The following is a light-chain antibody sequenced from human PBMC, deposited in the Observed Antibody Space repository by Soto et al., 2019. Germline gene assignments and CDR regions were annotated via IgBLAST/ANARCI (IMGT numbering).Light chain of an antibody. CDR3: QQYYSTPPYT. J-gene: IGKJ2*01. CDR2: WAS. CDR1: QSVLYSSNNKYY. Sequence: DIVMTQSPDSLAVSLGERATINCKSSQSVLYSSNNKYYLAWYRQKPGQPPKLIIFWASIRESGVPDRISGSGAGTDFTLTISSRQDEDVAVYYCQQYYSTPPYTFGQGTKLEIK. V-gene: IGKV4-1*01.